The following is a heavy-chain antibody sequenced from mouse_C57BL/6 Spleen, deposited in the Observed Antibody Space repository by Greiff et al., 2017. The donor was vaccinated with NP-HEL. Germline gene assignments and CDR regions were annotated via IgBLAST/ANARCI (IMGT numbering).Heavy chain of an antibody. Sequence: EVQLQQSGPVLVKPGASVKMSCKASGYTFTDYYMNWVKQSPGKSLEWIGVINPYNGGTSYNQKFEGKATLTVDKSSSTAYMQLNSLTSEDSAVYYCARWRVLRARDYCDYWGQGTTLTVSS. CDR2: INPYNGGT. D-gene: IGHD1-1*01. CDR3: ARWRVLRARDYCDY. CDR1: GYTFTDYY. J-gene: IGHJ2*01. V-gene: IGHV1-19*01.